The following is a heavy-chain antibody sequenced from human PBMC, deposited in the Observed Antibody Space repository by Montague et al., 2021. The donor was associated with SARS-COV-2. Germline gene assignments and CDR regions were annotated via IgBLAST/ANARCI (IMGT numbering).Heavy chain of an antibody. CDR1: GGSFSGYY. CDR3: ARVRYYGSGTSLGMDV. D-gene: IGHD3-10*01. V-gene: IGHV4-34*01. J-gene: IGHJ6*02. Sequence: SETLSLTCAVYGGSFSGYYWSWIRQPPGKGLEWIGEINHSGSTNYNPSLKSRVTISVDTSKNQFSLKLSSVTAADMAVYYCARVRYYGSGTSLGMDVWGQGTTVTVS. CDR2: INHSGST.